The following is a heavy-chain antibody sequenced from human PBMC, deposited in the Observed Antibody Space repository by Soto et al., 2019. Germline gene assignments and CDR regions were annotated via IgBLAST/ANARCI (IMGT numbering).Heavy chain of an antibody. CDR1: GYTFTRYD. V-gene: IGHV1-18*04. CDR3: ARRGSGLVDY. Sequence: VQLVQSVAEVKKPGASVQVSCRASGYTFTRYDITWVRQAPGQGLELMGWISAYNGNTKYGQRVQGRVTMTTDTSTSTAYMELRSLRSDDTAVYFCARRGSGLVDYWGQGTLVTVSS. J-gene: IGHJ4*02. D-gene: IGHD6-19*01. CDR2: ISAYNGNT.